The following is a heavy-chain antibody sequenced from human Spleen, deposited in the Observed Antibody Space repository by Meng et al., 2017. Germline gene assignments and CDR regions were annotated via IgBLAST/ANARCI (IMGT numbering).Heavy chain of an antibody. CDR2: MNANSGDT. Sequence: ASVKVSCKASGCTFTSYDINWVRQATGQGLEWMGWMNANSGDTGYAQKFQGRVTMTRNTSISTAYMELSSLRSEDTAVYYCARGTTSDYDSSGYDYWGQGTLVTVSS. CDR1: GCTFTSYD. CDR3: ARGTTSDYDSSGYDY. D-gene: IGHD3-22*01. V-gene: IGHV1-8*01. J-gene: IGHJ4*02.